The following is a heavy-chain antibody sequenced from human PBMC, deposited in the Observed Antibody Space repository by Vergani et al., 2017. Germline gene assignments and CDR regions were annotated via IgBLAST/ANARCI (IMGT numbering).Heavy chain of an antibody. J-gene: IGHJ6*02. CDR2: IGTAGDT. CDR3: ARDGYCSGGSCYSWYYGMDV. CDR1: GFTFSSYD. D-gene: IGHD2-15*01. Sequence: EVQLVESGGGLVKPGGSLRLSCAASGFTFSSYDMHWVRQATGKGLEWVSAIGTAGDTYYPGSVKGRFTISRENAKNSLYLQMNSLRAGDTAVYYCARDGYCSGGSCYSWYYGMDVWGQGTTVTVSS. V-gene: IGHV3-13*04.